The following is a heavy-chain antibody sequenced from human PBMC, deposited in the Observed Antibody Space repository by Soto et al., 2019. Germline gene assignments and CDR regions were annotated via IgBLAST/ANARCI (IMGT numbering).Heavy chain of an antibody. D-gene: IGHD3-9*01. V-gene: IGHV3-74*01. CDR1: GFTFSSYW. Sequence: LRLSCAASGFTFSSYWMHWVRQAPGKGLVWVSRINSDGSSTSYADSVKGRFTISRDNAKNTLYLQMNSLRAEDTAVYYCASEKPYDILTGYYNQPNYYYYYGMDVWGQGTTVTVSS. CDR3: ASEKPYDILTGYYNQPNYYYYYGMDV. J-gene: IGHJ6*02. CDR2: INSDGSST.